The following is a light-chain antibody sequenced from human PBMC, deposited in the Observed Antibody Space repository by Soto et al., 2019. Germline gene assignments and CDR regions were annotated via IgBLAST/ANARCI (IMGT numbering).Light chain of an antibody. J-gene: IGLJ1*01. V-gene: IGLV2-14*01. CDR1: SSDIGGYNY. CDR3: SSFSGGSPL. Sequence: QSALTQPASRCGSPGQSVTISCAGTSSDIGGYNYVSWYQHHLGKAPKLIIYDVSSRPSGVSHRFSGSKSGNTASLTISGLQAEDEADYYCSSFSGGSPLFGTGTKVTVL. CDR2: DVS.